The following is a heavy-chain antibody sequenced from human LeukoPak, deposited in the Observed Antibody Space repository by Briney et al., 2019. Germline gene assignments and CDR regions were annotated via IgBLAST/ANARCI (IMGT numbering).Heavy chain of an antibody. Sequence: RASVKVSCKASGYTFTSNGFTWVRQAPGQGLEWMGWINPNSGGTNYAQKFQGRVTMTRDTSISTAYMELSRLRSDDTAVYYCARGEQLAHDYWGQGTLVTVSS. V-gene: IGHV1-2*02. CDR3: ARGEQLAHDY. CDR2: INPNSGGT. J-gene: IGHJ4*02. CDR1: GYTFTSNG. D-gene: IGHD6-6*01.